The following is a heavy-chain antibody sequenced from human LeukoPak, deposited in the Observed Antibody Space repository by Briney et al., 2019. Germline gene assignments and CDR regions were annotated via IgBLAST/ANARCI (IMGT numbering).Heavy chain of an antibody. J-gene: IGHJ4*02. CDR2: ITWDGGRT. CDR1: GFNFNGYT. V-gene: IGHV3-43*01. D-gene: IGHD3-22*01. Sequence: GGSLRLSCTASGFNFNGYTMHWVRQAPGKGLEWVSIITWDGGRTYYADSLKGRFAISRDNNKNSLYLQMNSLRIEDTAFYYCAKDFGLGSGYYHALDSWGQGTLVTVSS. CDR3: AKDFGLGSGYYHALDS.